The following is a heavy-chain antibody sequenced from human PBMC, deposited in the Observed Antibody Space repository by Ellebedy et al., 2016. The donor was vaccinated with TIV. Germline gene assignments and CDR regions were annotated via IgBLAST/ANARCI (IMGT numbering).Heavy chain of an antibody. Sequence: GGSLRLSXTASGFTFGDYAMSWFRQAPGKGLEWVGFIRSKAYGGTTEYAASVKGRFTISRDDSKSIAYLQMNSLKTEDTAVYYCTRAVIRWLLTYFDYWGQGTLVTVSS. D-gene: IGHD4-23*01. CDR3: TRAVIRWLLTYFDY. CDR2: IRSKAYGGTT. J-gene: IGHJ4*02. V-gene: IGHV3-49*03. CDR1: GFTFGDYA.